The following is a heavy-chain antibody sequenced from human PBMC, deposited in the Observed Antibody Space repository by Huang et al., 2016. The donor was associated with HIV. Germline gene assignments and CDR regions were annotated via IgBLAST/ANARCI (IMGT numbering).Heavy chain of an antibody. CDR1: GGSFSGYY. Sequence: QVQLEQWGAGLLKASETLSLTCAVYGGSFSGYYWNWLRQAPGKGLEWVGEINHSGNTKYNPSLKSRVNMSVDTSKSQFSLYLTSLSAADTGTYFCARRYNSRRDYWGRGTLVTVNS. V-gene: IGHV4-34*02. CDR3: ARRYNSRRDY. D-gene: IGHD3-22*01. CDR2: INHSGNT. J-gene: IGHJ4*02.